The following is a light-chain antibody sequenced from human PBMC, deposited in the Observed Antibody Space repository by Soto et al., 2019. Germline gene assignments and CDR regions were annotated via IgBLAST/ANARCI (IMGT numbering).Light chain of an antibody. CDR3: QQYDDLPYT. CDR2: DGS. V-gene: IGKV1-33*01. J-gene: IGKJ2*01. Sequence: DIQLTQSPSSLSASVGDRVTITCQASQDIKNFLNWYQQKPGKAPKLLIYDGSSLETGVPSRFSGSRSGTDFTFAISNLQTEDIATYYCQQYDDLPYTFGQGNKLEI. CDR1: QDIKNF.